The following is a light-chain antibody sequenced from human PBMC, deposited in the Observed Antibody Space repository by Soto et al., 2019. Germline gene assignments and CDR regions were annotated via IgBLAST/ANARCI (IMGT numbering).Light chain of an antibody. J-gene: IGKJ5*01. CDR2: GAS. Sequence: TQSPSSLSASVGDRVTLSCRVSQYTNGRYVAWYQQRPGLAPRLLVYGASKRATGIPDRFRGSGSGSEFTLTISGLEPEDFAVYFCQHFGSSPPVTFGQGTRLEIK. CDR1: QYTNGRY. CDR3: QHFGSSPPVT. V-gene: IGKV3-20*01.